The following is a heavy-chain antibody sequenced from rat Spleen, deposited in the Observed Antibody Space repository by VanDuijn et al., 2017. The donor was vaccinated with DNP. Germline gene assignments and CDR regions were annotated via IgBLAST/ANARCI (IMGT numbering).Heavy chain of an antibody. Sequence: EVQLVESGGGLVQPGRSMKLSCAASGFTFSDYYMAWVRQAPKKGLEWVASISYEGSSTYYGDSVKGRFTISRDNAKSTLYLQMNSLRSEDTATYYCARHRGGYPTLFDYWGQGVMVTVSS. CDR1: GFTFSDYY. V-gene: IGHV5-22*01. J-gene: IGHJ2*01. CDR3: ARHRGGYPTLFDY. CDR2: ISYEGSST. D-gene: IGHD1-11*01.